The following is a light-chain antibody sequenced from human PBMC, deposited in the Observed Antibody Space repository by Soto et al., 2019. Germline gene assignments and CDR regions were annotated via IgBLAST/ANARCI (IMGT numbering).Light chain of an antibody. J-gene: IGKJ1*01. V-gene: IGKV1-5*01. CDR3: QQYNSYFVT. CDR2: DAS. Sequence: DIQMTQSPSTLSASVGDSVTMTCRSSQNIDIWLSWYQLRPGRAPRLLVYDASNLKSGVPSRFSGSGSGTEFTLTISSLQPDDFATYYCQQYNSYFVTFGQGTKVDI. CDR1: QNIDIW.